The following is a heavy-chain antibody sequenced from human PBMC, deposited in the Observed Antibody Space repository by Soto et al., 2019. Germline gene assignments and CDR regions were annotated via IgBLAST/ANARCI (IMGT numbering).Heavy chain of an antibody. V-gene: IGHV3-30*03. CDR2: MSYDGDKK. CDR1: GFSLSSYA. D-gene: IGHD2-21*02. Sequence: QVQLVESGGGVVRPGRSLRLSCAASGFSLSSYAMHWVRQAPGKGLEWVAVMSYDGDKKYFADSVKGRFTISRDSCKNTLNLQMNRLRTEDTAVYFCARDDGGLIRYYYPGMDVWGQGTTVTVSS. CDR3: ARDDGGLIRYYYPGMDV. J-gene: IGHJ6*02.